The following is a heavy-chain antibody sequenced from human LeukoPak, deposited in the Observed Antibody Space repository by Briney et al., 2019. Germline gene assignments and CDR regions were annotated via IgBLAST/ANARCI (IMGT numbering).Heavy chain of an antibody. V-gene: IGHV4-59*01. CDR1: GGSISSYY. D-gene: IGHD6-13*01. CDR2: IYYSGST. J-gene: IGHJ4*02. CDR3: AREGGSWSNFDY. Sequence: PSETLSLTCTVSGGSISSYYWSWIRQPPGKGLEWIGYIYYSGSTNYNPSLKSRVTISVDTSKNQFSLKLSSVTAADTAVYYCAREGGSWSNFDYWGQGTLVTVSS.